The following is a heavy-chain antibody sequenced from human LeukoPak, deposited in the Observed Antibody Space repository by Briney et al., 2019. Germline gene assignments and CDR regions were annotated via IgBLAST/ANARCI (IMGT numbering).Heavy chain of an antibody. CDR3: ARHQGELRFFYYGMDV. D-gene: IGHD1-26*01. CDR1: GGTFSSYA. V-gene: IGHV1-69*13. J-gene: IGHJ6*02. Sequence: GASVKVSCKASGGTFSSYAISWVRQAPGQGLEWMGGIIPIFGTANYAQKFQGRVTITADESTSTAYMELSSLRSEDTAVYYCARHQGELRFFYYGMDVWGQGTTVTVAS. CDR2: IIPIFGTA.